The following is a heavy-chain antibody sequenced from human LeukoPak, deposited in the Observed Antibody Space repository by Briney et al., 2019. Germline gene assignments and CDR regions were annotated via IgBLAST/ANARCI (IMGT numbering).Heavy chain of an antibody. V-gene: IGHV5-51*01. CDR3: ATGGNRNNDAFDI. CDR1: GYKFNAYW. CDR2: IYPDDSDT. D-gene: IGHD4-23*01. Sequence: GESLKISCKGSGYKFNAYWIAWVRQMPGKGLEWMGIIYPDDSDTRYSPSFQGQVTISADKSISTAYLQWSSLKASDTAMYYCATGGNRNNDAFDIWGQGTMVTVSS. J-gene: IGHJ3*02.